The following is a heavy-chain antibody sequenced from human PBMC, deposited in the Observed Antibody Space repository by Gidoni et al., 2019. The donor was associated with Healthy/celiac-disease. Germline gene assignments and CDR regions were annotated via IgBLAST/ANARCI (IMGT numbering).Heavy chain of an antibody. J-gene: IGHJ4*02. CDR2: ISYDGSNK. V-gene: IGHV3-30*18. Sequence: QVQLVESGGGVVQPGRSLRLSCAASGFTFSRYGMHWVRQAPGKGLEWVAVISYDGSNKYYADSVKGRFTISRDNSKNTLYLQMNSLRAEDTAVYYCAKEGGLMVYSTYFDYWGQGTLVTVSS. CDR3: AKEGGLMVYSTYFDY. D-gene: IGHD2-8*01. CDR1: GFTFSRYG.